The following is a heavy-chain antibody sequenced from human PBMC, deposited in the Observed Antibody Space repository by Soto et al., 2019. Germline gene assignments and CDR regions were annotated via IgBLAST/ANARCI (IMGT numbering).Heavy chain of an antibody. CDR3: ASHVMDYSDLTVFDY. Sequence: EVQLVESGGGLVQPGGSLRLSCAASGFTVSSNYMSWVRQAPGKGLEWVSVIYSGGSTYYADSVKGRFTISRDNSKNTLYLQMNSLRAEDTAVYYCASHVMDYSDLTVFDYWGQGTLVTVSS. V-gene: IGHV3-66*04. CDR1: GFTVSSNY. J-gene: IGHJ4*02. D-gene: IGHD4-17*01. CDR2: IYSGGST.